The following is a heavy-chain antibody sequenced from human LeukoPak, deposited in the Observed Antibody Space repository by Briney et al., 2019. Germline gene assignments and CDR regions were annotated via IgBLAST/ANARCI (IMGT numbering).Heavy chain of an antibody. CDR3: AREDSSSWSADVKY. CDR1: GGSISSGGYY. D-gene: IGHD6-13*01. J-gene: IGHJ4*02. CDR2: IYYSGST. V-gene: IGHV4-31*03. Sequence: KPSQTLSLTCTVSGGSISSGGYYWSWIRQHPGKGLEWIGYIYYSGSTYYNPSLKSRVTISVDTSKNQFSLKLSSVTAADTAVYYCAREDSSSWSADVKYWGQGTLVTVSS.